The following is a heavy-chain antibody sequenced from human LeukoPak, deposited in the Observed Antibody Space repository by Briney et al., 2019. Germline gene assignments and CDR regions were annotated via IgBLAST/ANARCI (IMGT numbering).Heavy chain of an antibody. CDR3: ARARTADYYYYMDV. D-gene: IGHD6-25*01. CDR2: INQDGSEK. J-gene: IGHJ6*03. CDR1: GFTFSSYW. Sequence: GGSLRLSCAASGFTFSSYWMSWVRQAPGKGLEGVANINQDGSEKYYVDSVKGRFTISRHNAKNSLYLQMNSLRADDTAVYYCARARTADYYYYMDVWGKGTTVTVSS. V-gene: IGHV3-7*01.